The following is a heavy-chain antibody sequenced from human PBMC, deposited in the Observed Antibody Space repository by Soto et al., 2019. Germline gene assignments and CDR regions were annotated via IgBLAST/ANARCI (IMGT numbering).Heavy chain of an antibody. CDR3: ARGLKMLRVFGLKTYYYYYMDV. D-gene: IGHD3-10*01. V-gene: IGHV1-8*01. Sequence: QVHLVQSGAEVKKPGASVKVSCKASGYTFTSYDINWVRQVAGQGLEWMGWMNPNSGDTAYAQEFQGRVTMSRNTSICIAYMELSSLRPADTAVYYCARGLKMLRVFGLKTYYYYYMDVWGKGTTVTLSS. J-gene: IGHJ6*03. CDR1: GYTFTSYD. CDR2: MNPNSGDT.